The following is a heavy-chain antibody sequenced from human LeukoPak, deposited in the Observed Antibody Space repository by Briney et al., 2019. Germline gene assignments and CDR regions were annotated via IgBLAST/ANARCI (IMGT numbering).Heavy chain of an antibody. Sequence: GGSLRLSCAASGFTFSSYAMSWVRQAPGKGLEWVSAISGSDAGTYSADSVQGRFTISRDNSKNSFYLQMSSLRAEDTGVFYCARDVAYSAFDYWGQGTLVTVSS. V-gene: IGHV3-23*01. CDR2: ISGSDAGT. D-gene: IGHD2-21*01. CDR1: GFTFSSYA. J-gene: IGHJ4*02. CDR3: ARDVAYSAFDY.